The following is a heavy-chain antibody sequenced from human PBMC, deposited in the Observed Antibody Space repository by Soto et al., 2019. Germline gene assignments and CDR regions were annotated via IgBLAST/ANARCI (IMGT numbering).Heavy chain of an antibody. CDR1: GGSFSGYY. Sequence: PSETLSLTCAVYGGSFSGYYWSWIRQPPGKGLEWIGEINHSGSTNYNPSLKSRVTISVDTSKNQFSLKLSSVTAADTAVYYCARGKLSDYVWASYRYQFDYWGQGTVVTVSS. V-gene: IGHV4-34*01. CDR2: INHSGST. D-gene: IGHD3-16*02. J-gene: IGHJ4*02. CDR3: ARGKLSDYVWASYRYQFDY.